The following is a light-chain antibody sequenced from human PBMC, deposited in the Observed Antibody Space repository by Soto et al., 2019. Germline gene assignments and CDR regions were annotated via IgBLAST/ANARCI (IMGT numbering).Light chain of an antibody. CDR1: SNDVGGYNF. Sequence: QSALTQPRSVSGSPGQSVSISCTGTSNDVGGYNFVSWYQQQPGKAPKLMIYDVRKRPSGVPNRFSGSKSGKTASLIISGLQAEDEADYFCCSYRGTHTVFVVGSWTKVTVL. V-gene: IGLV2-11*01. CDR2: DVR. J-gene: IGLJ1*01. CDR3: CSYRGTHTVFV.